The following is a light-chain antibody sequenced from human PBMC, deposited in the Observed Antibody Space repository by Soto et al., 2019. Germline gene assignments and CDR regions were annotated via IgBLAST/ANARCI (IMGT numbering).Light chain of an antibody. V-gene: IGLV1-44*01. CDR3: AAWDDSLRAVV. J-gene: IGLJ2*01. Sequence: QSVLTQSHSASATPGQRVIISCSGSGSNIGTYAVNWYQQLQGTAPTLLIFRNHQRPSGVPDRFSGSKSGTSASLAISGPHSEDEADYYFAAWDDSLRAVVFGGGTKLTVL. CDR1: GSNIGTYA. CDR2: RNH.